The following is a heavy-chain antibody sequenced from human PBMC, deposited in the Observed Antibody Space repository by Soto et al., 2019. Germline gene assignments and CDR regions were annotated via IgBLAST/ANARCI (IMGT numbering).Heavy chain of an antibody. CDR3: AKEGLRTIRTANDY. CDR2: ISGSGGST. V-gene: IGHV3-23*01. J-gene: IGHJ4*02. Sequence: PGGSLRLSCAASGFTFSSYAMSWVCQAQGKGLEWVSAISGSGGSTYYADSVKGRFTISRDNSKNTLYLQMNSLRAEDTAVYYCAKEGLRTIRTANDYWGQGTLVTVSS. D-gene: IGHD3-9*01. CDR1: GFTFSSYA.